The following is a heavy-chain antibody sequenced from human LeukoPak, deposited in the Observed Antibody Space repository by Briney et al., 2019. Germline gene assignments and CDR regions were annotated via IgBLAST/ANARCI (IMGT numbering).Heavy chain of an antibody. CDR3: ARGGVGDCSGGSCPFNWFDP. V-gene: IGHV1-2*02. D-gene: IGHD2-15*01. CDR1: GYTFTGYY. J-gene: IGHJ5*02. CDR2: INPNSGGT. Sequence: ASVKVSCKASGYTFTGYYMHWVRQAPGQGLEWMGWINPNSGGTNYAQEFQGRVTMTRDTSISTAYMELSRLRSDDTAVYYCARGGVGDCSGGSCPFNWFDPWGQGTLVTVSS.